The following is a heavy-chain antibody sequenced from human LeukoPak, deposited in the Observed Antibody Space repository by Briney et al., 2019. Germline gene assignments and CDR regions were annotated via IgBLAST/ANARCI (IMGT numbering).Heavy chain of an antibody. Sequence: PSETLSLTCAVYGGSFSGYYWSWIRQPPGKGLEWIGEINHSGSTNYNPSLKSRVTISVDTSKNQFSLKLSSVTAADTAVYYCARDHYYGSSGYSDAFDIWGQGTMVTVSS. J-gene: IGHJ3*02. CDR3: ARDHYYGSSGYSDAFDI. V-gene: IGHV4-34*01. CDR2: INHSGST. CDR1: GGSFSGYY. D-gene: IGHD3-22*01.